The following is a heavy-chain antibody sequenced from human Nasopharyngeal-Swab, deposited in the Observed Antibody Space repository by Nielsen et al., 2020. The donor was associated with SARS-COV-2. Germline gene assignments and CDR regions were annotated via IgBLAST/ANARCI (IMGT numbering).Heavy chain of an antibody. V-gene: IGHV4-59*01. J-gene: IGHJ4*02. Sequence: WIRQPPGKGLEWIGYIYYSRSTNYNPSLKSRVTISVDTSKNQFSLKLSSVTAADTAVYYCASFDILTGYGAYWGQGTLVTVSS. CDR2: IYYSRST. D-gene: IGHD3-9*01. CDR3: ASFDILTGYGAY.